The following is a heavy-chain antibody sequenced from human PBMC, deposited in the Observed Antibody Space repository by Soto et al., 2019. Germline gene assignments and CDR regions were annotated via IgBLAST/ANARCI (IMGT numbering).Heavy chain of an antibody. Sequence: QMQLVQSGPEVKKPGTSVKVSCKASGFTFTSSAVQWVRQARGQRLEWIGWIVVGSGNTNYAQKFQERVTITRDMSTSTGYMELSSLRSEDTAVYYCAALEYDFWSGYPSGMDVWGQGTTVTVSS. J-gene: IGHJ6*02. CDR1: GFTFTSSA. V-gene: IGHV1-58*01. CDR2: IVVGSGNT. CDR3: AALEYDFWSGYPSGMDV. D-gene: IGHD3-3*01.